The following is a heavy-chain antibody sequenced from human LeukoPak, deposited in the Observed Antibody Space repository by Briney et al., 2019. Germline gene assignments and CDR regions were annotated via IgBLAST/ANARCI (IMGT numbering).Heavy chain of an antibody. V-gene: IGHV4-4*07. CDR3: ARGYSNLDY. CDR2: FYTSGST. J-gene: IGHJ4*02. CDR1: GDSISSYY. Sequence: SETLSLTCTVSGDSISSYYWSWIRQPPGKGLEWIGRFYTSGSTNYNPSLKSRVIMSVDTSKNQFSLKLSSVTAADTAVYYCARGYSNLDYWGQGTLVTVSS. D-gene: IGHD4-11*01.